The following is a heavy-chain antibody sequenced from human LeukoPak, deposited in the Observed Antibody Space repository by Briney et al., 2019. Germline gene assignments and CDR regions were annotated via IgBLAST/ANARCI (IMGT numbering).Heavy chain of an antibody. V-gene: IGHV3-74*03. J-gene: IGHJ4*02. Sequence: GGSLRLSCAASGFTFSSNYMHWVRQAPGKGLVWVSRINTDGSDTTYADFVKGRFTISRDNAKNTLYLQMNSLRAEDTAVYYCARVEAAAIDYWGQGTLVTVSS. D-gene: IGHD6-13*01. CDR3: ARVEAAAIDY. CDR2: INTDGSDT. CDR1: GFTFSSNY.